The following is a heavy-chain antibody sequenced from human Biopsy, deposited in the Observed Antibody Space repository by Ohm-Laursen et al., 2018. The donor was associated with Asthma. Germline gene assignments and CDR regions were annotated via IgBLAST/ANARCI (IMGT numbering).Heavy chain of an antibody. CDR2: IYYSGST. CDR3: ARTTYGHDGFDP. CDR1: GGSINIGDYY. Sequence: SQTLSLTCTVSGGSINIGDYYWSWIRQPPVKGLEWIGHIYYSGSTYYNPSLKSRVSISLDTSKNQFSLSLPSVTAADTAVYYCARTTYGHDGFDPWGQGTLVAVSS. J-gene: IGHJ5*02. V-gene: IGHV4-31*03. D-gene: IGHD4-17*01.